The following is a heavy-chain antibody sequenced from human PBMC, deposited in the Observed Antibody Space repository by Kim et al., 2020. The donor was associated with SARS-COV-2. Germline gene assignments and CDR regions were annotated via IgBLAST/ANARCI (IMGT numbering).Heavy chain of an antibody. CDR3: FGGGLDDQSYYYYYMDV. CDR1: GGSISSSSYY. Sequence: SETLSLTCTVSGGSISSSSYYWGWIRQPPGKGLEWIGSIYYSGSTYYNPSLKSLVTISVDTSKNQLSLKLSSVTAADTAVYYCFGGGLDDQSYYYYYMDVWGKGTTVTVSS. J-gene: IGHJ6*03. CDR2: IYYSGST. D-gene: IGHD3-16*01. V-gene: IGHV4-39*01.